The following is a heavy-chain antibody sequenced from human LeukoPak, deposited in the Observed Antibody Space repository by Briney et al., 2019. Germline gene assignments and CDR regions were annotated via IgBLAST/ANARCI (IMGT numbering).Heavy chain of an antibody. CDR2: MNPNSGGT. CDR1: GYTFTSYD. CDR3: AREYYYGSGNYYNRIDY. J-gene: IGHJ4*02. D-gene: IGHD3-10*01. V-gene: IGHV1-2*02. Sequence: ASVKVSCKASGYTFTSYDINWVRQATGQGLEWMGWMNPNSGGTNYAQKFQGRVTMTRDTSISTAYMVLNRLRSDDTAVYYCAREYYYGSGNYYNRIDYWGQGTLVTVSS.